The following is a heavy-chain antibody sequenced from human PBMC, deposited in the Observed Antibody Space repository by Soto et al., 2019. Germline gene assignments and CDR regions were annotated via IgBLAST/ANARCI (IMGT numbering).Heavy chain of an antibody. D-gene: IGHD3-10*01. CDR2: IYYSGST. V-gene: IGHV4-59*01. Sequence: SETLSLTCPVSGGSISSYYWSWIRQPPGKGLEWIGYIYYSGSTNYNPSLKSRVTISVDTSKNQFSLKLSSVTAADTAVYYCAGCPWFGELFSFVPWGQGTLVTVSS. CDR1: GGSISSYY. J-gene: IGHJ5*02. CDR3: AGCPWFGELFSFVP.